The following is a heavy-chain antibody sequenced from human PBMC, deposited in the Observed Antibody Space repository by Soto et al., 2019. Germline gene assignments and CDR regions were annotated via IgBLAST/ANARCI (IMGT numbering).Heavy chain of an antibody. V-gene: IGHV3-23*01. CDR2: ISGSARST. Sequence: GGSLILSCAASGFTFSSYAMSWVRRAPGKGLEWVSAISGSARSTKYADSVKGRFTISRDNSKNTLFLQMSSLRAEDTAVYYCAKDVHYDIVTGIEYFHHWAQGTLVTVSS. J-gene: IGHJ1*01. CDR1: GFTFSSYA. D-gene: IGHD3-9*01. CDR3: AKDVHYDIVTGIEYFHH.